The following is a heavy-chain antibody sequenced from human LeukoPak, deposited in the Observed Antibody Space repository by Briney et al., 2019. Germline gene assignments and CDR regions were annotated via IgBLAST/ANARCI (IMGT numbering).Heavy chain of an antibody. Sequence: SETLSLTCTVSGGSISSYYWSWIRQPPGKGLEWIGYIYCSGSTNYNPSLKSRVTISVDTSKNQFSLKLSSVTAADTAVYYCARTRRGDYVMGWYFDLWGRGTLVTVSS. CDR2: IYCSGST. J-gene: IGHJ2*01. CDR1: GGSISSYY. D-gene: IGHD4-17*01. V-gene: IGHV4-59*01. CDR3: ARTRRGDYVMGWYFDL.